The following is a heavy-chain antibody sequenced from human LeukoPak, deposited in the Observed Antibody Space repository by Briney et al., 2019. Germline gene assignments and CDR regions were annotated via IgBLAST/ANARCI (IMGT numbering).Heavy chain of an antibody. J-gene: IGHJ4*02. V-gene: IGHV4-34*01. CDR2: INHSGST. CDR1: GGSFSGYY. CDR3: ARGRGIVATYFDY. Sequence: SETLSLTCAVYGGSFSGYYWSWIRRPPGKGLEWIGEINHSGSTNYNPSLKSRVTISVDTSKNQFSLKLSSVTAADTAVYYCARGRGIVATYFDYWGQGTLVTVSS. D-gene: IGHD5-12*01.